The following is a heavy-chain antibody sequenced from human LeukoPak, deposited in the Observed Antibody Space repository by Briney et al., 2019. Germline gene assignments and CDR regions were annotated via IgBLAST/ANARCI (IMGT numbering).Heavy chain of an antibody. CDR3: ARGGGYNSGFYSPIDC. D-gene: IGHD6-19*01. Sequence: GGSLRLSCAASGFTFSSYSMNWVRQAPGKGLEWVSYISSSSSTIYYADSVKGRFTISRDNSKNTLHLQMNSLRVEDTAVYYCARGGGYNSGFYSPIDCWGQGTLVTVSS. CDR2: ISSSSSTI. CDR1: GFTFSSYS. J-gene: IGHJ4*02. V-gene: IGHV3-48*01.